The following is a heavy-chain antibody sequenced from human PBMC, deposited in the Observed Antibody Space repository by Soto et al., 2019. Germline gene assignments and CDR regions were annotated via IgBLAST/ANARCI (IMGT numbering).Heavy chain of an antibody. D-gene: IGHD2-2*01. CDR2: MNPNSGNT. Sequence: QVQLVQSGAEVKKPGASVKVSCKASGYTFTSYDINWVRQATGQGLEWRGWMNPNSGNTGYAQKFQGRVTMTRTTSISTAYMALSSLRSEDTAVYYCARGAYCSSTSCYALAAFDIWGQGTMVTVSS. V-gene: IGHV1-8*01. CDR3: ARGAYCSSTSCYALAAFDI. CDR1: GYTFTSYD. J-gene: IGHJ3*02.